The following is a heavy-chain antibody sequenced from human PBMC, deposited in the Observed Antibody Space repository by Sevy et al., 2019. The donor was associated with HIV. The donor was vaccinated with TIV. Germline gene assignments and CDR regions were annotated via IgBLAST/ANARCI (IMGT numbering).Heavy chain of an antibody. Sequence: GGSLRLSCAASGFSFDDYAMHWVRQAPGKGLEWVSGISWHSGTTGYADSVKGRFTISRDNAKNSLYLQMHSLGAEDTALYYCAKEYSSTSYYFDSWGHGTLVTVSS. D-gene: IGHD6-13*01. V-gene: IGHV3-9*01. CDR3: AKEYSSTSYYFDS. CDR1: GFSFDDYA. CDR2: ISWHSGTT. J-gene: IGHJ4*01.